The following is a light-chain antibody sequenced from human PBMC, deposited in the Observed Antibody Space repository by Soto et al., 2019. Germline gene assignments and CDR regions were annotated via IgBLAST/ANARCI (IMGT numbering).Light chain of an antibody. CDR3: QQRSNWPPR. Sequence: EIVLTQSPATLSLSPGERATLSCRASQSVSSYLAWYQQKPGQAPRLLIYDASNRATGIPARFSGSGSGTYFTLTISSLEPEDFAVYYCQQRSNWPPRFGGGTKVEIK. CDR1: QSVSSY. CDR2: DAS. V-gene: IGKV3-11*01. J-gene: IGKJ4*01.